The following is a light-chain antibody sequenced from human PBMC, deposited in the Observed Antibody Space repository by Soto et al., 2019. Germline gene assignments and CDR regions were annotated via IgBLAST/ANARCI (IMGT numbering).Light chain of an antibody. CDR3: QQYGSPRVT. J-gene: IGKJ3*01. Sequence: EIVLTQSPGTLSLSPGERATLSCRASQSVSSSYLAWYHQKPGQAPRLLIYGASSRATGIPDRFSGSGSGTDFTLTISRLEPEDFAVYYCQQYGSPRVTFGPGTKVDIK. CDR2: GAS. CDR1: QSVSSSY. V-gene: IGKV3-20*01.